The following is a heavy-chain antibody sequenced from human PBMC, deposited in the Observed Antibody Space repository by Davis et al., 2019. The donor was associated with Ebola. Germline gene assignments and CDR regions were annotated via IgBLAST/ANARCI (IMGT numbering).Heavy chain of an antibody. CDR1: GGTFSSYA. J-gene: IGHJ4*02. Sequence: SVKVSCKASGGTFSSYAISWVRQAPGQGLEWMGGIIPIFGTANYAQKFQGRVTITADESTSTAYMELSSLRSEDTAVYYCARVKGGYDYGTQYYFDYWGQGTLVTVSS. V-gene: IGHV1-69*13. D-gene: IGHD4-17*01. CDR3: ARVKGGYDYGTQYYFDY. CDR2: IIPIFGTA.